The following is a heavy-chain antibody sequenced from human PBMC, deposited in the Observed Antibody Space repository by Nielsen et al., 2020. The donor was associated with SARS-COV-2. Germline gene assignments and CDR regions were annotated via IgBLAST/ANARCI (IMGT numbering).Heavy chain of an antibody. Sequence: GGSLRLSCAASGFTFSSYSMNWVRQAPGKGLEWVSSISSSSSYIYYADSVKGRFTISRDNAKNSLYLQMNSLRAEDTAVYYCARDMGRWLQVNYYYGMDVWGQGTTVTVSS. CDR2: ISSSSSYI. V-gene: IGHV3-21*01. CDR1: GFTFSSYS. D-gene: IGHD5-24*01. CDR3: ARDMGRWLQVNYYYGMDV. J-gene: IGHJ6*02.